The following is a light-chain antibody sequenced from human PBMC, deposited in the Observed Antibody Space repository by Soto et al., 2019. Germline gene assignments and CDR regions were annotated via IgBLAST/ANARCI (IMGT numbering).Light chain of an antibody. V-gene: IGKV3-15*01. CDR2: GAS. Sequence: EIVLTQSPGTLSLSPGERATLSCRASQTVSSSYLAWYQQKPGQAPRLLIYGASTRATGIPARFSAGGSGTEFFLTISSLQSEDSAVYFCQQYHNWPLTFGPGTKVEFK. CDR3: QQYHNWPLT. CDR1: QTVSSSY. J-gene: IGKJ3*01.